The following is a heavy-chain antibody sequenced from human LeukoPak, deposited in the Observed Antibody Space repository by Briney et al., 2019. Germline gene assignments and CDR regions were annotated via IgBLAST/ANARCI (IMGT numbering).Heavy chain of an antibody. CDR2: ISYDGSNK. V-gene: IGHV3-30*04. D-gene: IGHD3-16*02. CDR1: GFTFSSYA. Sequence: GRSLRLSCAASGFTFSSYAMHWVRQAPGRGLEWVAVISYDGSNKYYADSVKGRFTISRDNSKNTLYLQMNSLRAEDTAVYYCAREGNYDYVWGSYRDYYYYYMDVWGKGTTVTVSS. CDR3: AREGNYDYVWGSYRDYYYYYMDV. J-gene: IGHJ6*03.